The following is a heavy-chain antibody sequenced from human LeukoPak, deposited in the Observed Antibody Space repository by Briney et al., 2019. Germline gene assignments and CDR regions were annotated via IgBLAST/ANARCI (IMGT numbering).Heavy chain of an antibody. J-gene: IGHJ4*02. Sequence: GESLQISCKGSGSSFTSYWITWVRQLPGKGLEWLGRIDPSDSYTDYSPSFQGHVTISADKSISTAYLQWSSLKASDTAMYYCAIDPYYYDGSGSLDYWGQGTLVTVSS. D-gene: IGHD3-22*01. CDR2: IDPSDSYT. CDR1: GSSFTSYW. V-gene: IGHV5-10-1*01. CDR3: AIDPYYYDGSGSLDY.